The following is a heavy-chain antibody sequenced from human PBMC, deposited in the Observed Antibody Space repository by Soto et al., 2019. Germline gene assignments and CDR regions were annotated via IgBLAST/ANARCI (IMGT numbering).Heavy chain of an antibody. CDR3: AHRQITILIPYGQYNWFDP. D-gene: IGHD3-3*01. V-gene: IGHV2-5*01. J-gene: IGHJ5*02. CDR2: IYWNDDK. CDR1: GFSLSTSGVG. Sequence: SGPTLVNPTQTLTLTYTFSGFSLSTSGVGVGWIRQPPGKALEWLALIYWNDDKRYSPSLKSRLTITKDTSKNQLVLTMTNMDPVDTATYYCAHRQITILIPYGQYNWFDPWGQGTLVTVSS.